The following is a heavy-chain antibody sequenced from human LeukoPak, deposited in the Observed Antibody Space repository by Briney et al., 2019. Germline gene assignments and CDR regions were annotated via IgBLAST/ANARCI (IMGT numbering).Heavy chain of an antibody. Sequence: SSGAPAPPCRVSRGSLNGFFLNLVRPSPEKGLEWIAVTHYSGTTNYNPSLKSRVTISIDTSRQQFFLKLSSVTAADTAVYYCVLAPNSNWFDFWGQGTRVTVSS. D-gene: IGHD2-8*01. J-gene: IGHJ5*01. CDR3: VLAPNSNWFDF. V-gene: IGHV4-59*12. CDR2: THYSGTT. CDR1: RGSLNGFF.